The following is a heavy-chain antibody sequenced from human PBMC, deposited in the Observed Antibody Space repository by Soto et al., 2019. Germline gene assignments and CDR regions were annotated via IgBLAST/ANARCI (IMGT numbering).Heavy chain of an antibody. J-gene: IGHJ6*02. V-gene: IGHV1-18*01. CDR1: GYTFTSYG. Sequence: QVQLVQSGAEVKKPGASVKVSCKASGYTFTSYGISWVRQAPGQGLEWMGWINGYNGNTNHAQKLQGRVTMSTDTSTSTAYMELRSLRSDDSAVYYCARMGAVPYYYYGMDVWGQGPTVTVSS. CDR3: ARMGAVPYYYYGMDV. CDR2: INGYNGNT. D-gene: IGHD3-16*01.